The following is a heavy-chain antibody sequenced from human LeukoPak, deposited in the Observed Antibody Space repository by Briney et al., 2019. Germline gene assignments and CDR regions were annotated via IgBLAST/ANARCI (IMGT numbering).Heavy chain of an antibody. Sequence: PGGSLRLSCAASGFTFRNYAMTWVRQAPGKGLEWVSVIGASGADTYYSDSVKGRFTVSRDNSQNTLFLRMSSLRAEDTAVYFCARRPRDTSGYYLGAFHGWGQGTTVTVSS. V-gene: IGHV3-23*01. CDR2: IGASGADT. CDR3: ARRPRDTSGYYLGAFHG. CDR1: GFTFRNYA. J-gene: IGHJ3*01. D-gene: IGHD3-22*01.